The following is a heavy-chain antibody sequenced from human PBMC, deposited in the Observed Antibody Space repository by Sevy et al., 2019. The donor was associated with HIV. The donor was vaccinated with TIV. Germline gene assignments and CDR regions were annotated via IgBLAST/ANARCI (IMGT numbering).Heavy chain of an antibody. D-gene: IGHD5-18*01. Sequence: GESLKISCAASGFTFSNYAMTWVRQAPGKGLEWVSSITDSGGSTYYADSVKGRFTISRDNSKNTLDLQMNSLRAEDTAVYYCAKTWPAMVRFSWWGQGTLVTVSS. CDR2: ITDSGGST. CDR3: AKTWPAMVRFSW. V-gene: IGHV3-23*01. CDR1: GFTFSNYA. J-gene: IGHJ4*02.